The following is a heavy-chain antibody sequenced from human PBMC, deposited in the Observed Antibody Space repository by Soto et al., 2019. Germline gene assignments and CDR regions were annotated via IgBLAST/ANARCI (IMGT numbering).Heavy chain of an antibody. CDR3: ASDIFKTGATGVFDI. V-gene: IGHV3-66*01. J-gene: IGHJ3*02. CDR1: GFTVSGNY. D-gene: IGHD1-1*01. Sequence: VQLVESGGGLVQPGGSLRLSCAASGFTVSGNYMSWVRQAPGQGLEWVSVIYAAGSTYYIDSVPGRFTISRDNSKNTLYIQMNSLSAVDTAVYYCASDIFKTGATGVFDIWGQGTRVTVSS. CDR2: IYAAGST.